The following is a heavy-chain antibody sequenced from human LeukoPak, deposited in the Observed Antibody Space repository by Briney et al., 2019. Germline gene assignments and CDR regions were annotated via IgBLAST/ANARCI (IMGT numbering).Heavy chain of an antibody. CDR3: ARDRVTHTTNYYYYYGMDV. Sequence: ASVKVSCKASGYTFTSYGISWVRQAPGQGLEWMGWISAYNGNTNYAQKLQGRVTMTTDTSTSTAYMELRSLRSDDTAVYYCARDRVTHTTNYYYYYGMDVWGQGTTVTVSS. D-gene: IGHD1-1*01. V-gene: IGHV1-18*01. J-gene: IGHJ6*02. CDR1: GYTFTSYG. CDR2: ISAYNGNT.